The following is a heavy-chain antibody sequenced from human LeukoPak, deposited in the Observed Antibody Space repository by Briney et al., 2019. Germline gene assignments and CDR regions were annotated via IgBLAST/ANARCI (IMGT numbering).Heavy chain of an antibody. CDR1: GYTFTSYY. V-gene: IGHV1-2*02. CDR3: ARGYYDILTGYPDQFDY. J-gene: IGHJ4*02. CDR2: INPNSGGT. D-gene: IGHD3-9*01. Sequence: ASVKVSRKASGYTFTSYYMHWVRQAPGQGLEWMGWINPNSGGTNYAQKFQGRVTMTRDTSISTADMELSRLGSDDTAVYYCARGYYDILTGYPDQFDYWGQGTLVTVSS.